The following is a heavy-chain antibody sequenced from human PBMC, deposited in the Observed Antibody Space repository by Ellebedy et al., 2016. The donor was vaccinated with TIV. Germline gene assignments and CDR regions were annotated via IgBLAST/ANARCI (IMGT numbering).Heavy chain of an antibody. CDR2: IYWDDDK. J-gene: IGHJ5*02. V-gene: IGHV2-5*02. CDR3: ALPRATYCSGGSCYSFDP. D-gene: IGHD2-15*01. CDR1: GFSLSTSGVG. Sequence: SGPTLVKPTQTLTLTCTFSGFSLSTSGVGVGWIRQPPGRALEWLALIYWDDDKRYSPSLKSRLTITKDTSKNQGVLTMTNMDPVATATYYCALPRATYCSGGSCYSFDPWGQGTLVTVSS.